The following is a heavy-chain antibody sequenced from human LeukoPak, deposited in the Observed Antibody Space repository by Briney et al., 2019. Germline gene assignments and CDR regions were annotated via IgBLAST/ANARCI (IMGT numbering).Heavy chain of an antibody. CDR2: IYYSGST. D-gene: IGHD1-26*01. CDR1: GGSISSSSYY. J-gene: IGHJ4*02. Sequence: PSETLSLTCTVSGGSISSSSYYWGWIRQPPGKGLEWIGSIYYSGSTYYNPSLKSRVTISVDTSKNQFSLKLSSVTAADTAVYYCARQRGPPRYSGSYFNYWGQGTLVTVSS. V-gene: IGHV4-39*01. CDR3: ARQRGPPRYSGSYFNY.